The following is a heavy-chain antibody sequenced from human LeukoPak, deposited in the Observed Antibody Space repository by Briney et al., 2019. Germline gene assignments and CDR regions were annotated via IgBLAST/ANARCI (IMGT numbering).Heavy chain of an antibody. CDR3: ARRLTQYDCFDP. V-gene: IGHV6-1*01. CDR2: TYYGSTWYN. D-gene: IGHD2-2*01. CDR1: GDSVSSNSVT. Sequence: SQTLSLTCAISGDSVSSNSVTWNWIRQSPSRGLEWLGRTYYGSTWYNDYAVSVRGRITVNPDTSKNQFSLHLDSVTPEDTAVYYCARRLTQYDCFDPWGQGILVTVSS. J-gene: IGHJ5*02.